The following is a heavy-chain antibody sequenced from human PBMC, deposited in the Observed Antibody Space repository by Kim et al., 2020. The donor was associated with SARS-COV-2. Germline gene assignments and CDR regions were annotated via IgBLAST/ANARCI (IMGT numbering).Heavy chain of an antibody. CDR3: ARAADTNGWARRDGWWFNP. J-gene: IGHJ5*02. D-gene: IGHD6-19*01. Sequence: ASVKVSCKTSGYTFTDYYLHWVRQAPGQGLEWMGIINPTGGKTNYAQKFQGRVTMTRDTSTSTVYMELSSVRSEDTAVYFCARAADTNGWARRDGWWFNPWGPGTLVTVSS. CDR2: INPTGGKT. CDR1: GYTFTDYY. V-gene: IGHV1-46*01.